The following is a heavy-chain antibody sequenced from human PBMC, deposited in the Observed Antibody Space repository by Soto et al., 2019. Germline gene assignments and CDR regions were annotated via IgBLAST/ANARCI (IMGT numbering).Heavy chain of an antibody. CDR1: GGSISSENW. CDR3: ARDGGEVWGTYRQRVPRFDY. D-gene: IGHD3-16*02. J-gene: IGHJ4*02. CDR2: IYHSGST. V-gene: IGHV4-4*02. Sequence: QVQLQESGPGLVKPSGTLSLTCAVSGGSISSENWWSWVRQPPGKGLEWIGEIYHSGSTNYNPSLKRQVTISIDKSSNQSSLKLSSVTAADTAVYYCARDGGEVWGTYRQRVPRFDYWGQGTLVTVSS.